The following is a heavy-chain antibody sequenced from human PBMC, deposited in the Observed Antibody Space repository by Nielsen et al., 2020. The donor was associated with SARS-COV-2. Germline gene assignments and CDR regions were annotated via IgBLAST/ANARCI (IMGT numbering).Heavy chain of an antibody. CDR1: GDIFLIDN. J-gene: IGHJ4*02. Sequence: SVQDSCKASGDIFLIDNIHWLGQPPARGVEWIGFININDGSTDSAQKFKGRVTMTRDTSESTVYLELTSLKSEDTAVYYCATPIAVDYFDYWGQGTLVTVSS. CDR2: ININDGST. V-gene: IGHV1-46*01. D-gene: IGHD3-16*02. CDR3: ATPIAVDYFDY.